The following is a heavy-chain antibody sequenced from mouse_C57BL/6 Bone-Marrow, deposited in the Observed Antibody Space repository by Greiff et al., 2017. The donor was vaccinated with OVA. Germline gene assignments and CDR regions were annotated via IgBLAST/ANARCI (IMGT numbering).Heavy chain of an antibody. D-gene: IGHD2-4*01. V-gene: IGHV10-1*01. CDR2: IRSKSNNYAT. CDR1: GFSFNTYA. CDR3: VRHDYDVDFDV. J-gene: IGHJ1*03. Sequence: EVKLMESGGGLVQPKGSLKLSCAASGFSFNTYAMNWVRQAPGKGLEWVARIRSKSNNYATYYADSVKDRFTISRDDSESMLYLQMNNLKTEDTAMYYCVRHDYDVDFDVWGTGTTVTVSS.